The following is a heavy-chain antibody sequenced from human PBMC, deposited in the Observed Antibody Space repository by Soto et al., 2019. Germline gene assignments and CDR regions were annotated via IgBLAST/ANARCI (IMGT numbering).Heavy chain of an antibody. CDR2: ITISSTTI. D-gene: IGHD1-26*01. CDR1: GIIFNGFG. Sequence: GSLRLSCAASGIIFNGFGMHWVRQVPGKGLEWVAVITISSTTIFYADSVKGRFTISRDNAKNSLYLQMNNLRDEDTAVYYCARDKGGSYTPLDYWGQGTLVTVSS. J-gene: IGHJ4*02. CDR3: ARDKGGSYTPLDY. V-gene: IGHV3-48*02.